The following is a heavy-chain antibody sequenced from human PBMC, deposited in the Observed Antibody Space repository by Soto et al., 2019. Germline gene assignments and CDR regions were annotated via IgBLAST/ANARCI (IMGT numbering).Heavy chain of an antibody. D-gene: IGHD2-8*01. CDR1: GGTFSSYA. J-gene: IGHJ6*02. CDR3: ARVPVGYCTNGVCYTAFRYYGMDV. CDR2: IIPIFGTA. V-gene: IGHV1-69*13. Sequence: GASVKVSCKASGGTFSSYAISWVQQAPGQGLEWMGGIIPIFGTANYAQKFQCRVTITADESTSTAYMELSSLRSEDTAVYYCARVPVGYCTNGVCYTAFRYYGMDVWGQGTTVTVSS.